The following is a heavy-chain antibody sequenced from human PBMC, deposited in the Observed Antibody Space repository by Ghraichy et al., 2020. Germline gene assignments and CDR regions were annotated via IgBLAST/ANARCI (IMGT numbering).Heavy chain of an antibody. CDR1: GYTFTGYY. CDR2: INPNSGGT. CDR3: ARGGPIAVAGTENYYYYYGMDV. D-gene: IGHD6-19*01. V-gene: IGHV1-2*02. Sequence: ASVKVSCKASGYTFTGYYMHWVRQAPGQGLEWMGWINPNSGGTNYAQKFQGRVTMTRDTSISTAYMELSRLRSDDTAVYYCARGGPIAVAGTENYYYYYGMDVWGQGTTVTVSS. J-gene: IGHJ6*02.